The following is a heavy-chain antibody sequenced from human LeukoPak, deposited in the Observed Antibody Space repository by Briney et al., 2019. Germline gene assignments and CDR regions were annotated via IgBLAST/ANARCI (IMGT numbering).Heavy chain of an antibody. J-gene: IGHJ4*02. CDR3: AKGYQLLFDY. Sequence: GGSLRLSCAASGFTFSSYSMNWVRQAPGKGLEWVSYISSSSSTIYYADSVKGRFTISRDNAKNSLYLQMNSLRAEDTAVYYCAKGYQLLFDYWGQGTLVTVSS. CDR1: GFTFSSYS. D-gene: IGHD2-2*01. CDR2: ISSSSSTI. V-gene: IGHV3-48*01.